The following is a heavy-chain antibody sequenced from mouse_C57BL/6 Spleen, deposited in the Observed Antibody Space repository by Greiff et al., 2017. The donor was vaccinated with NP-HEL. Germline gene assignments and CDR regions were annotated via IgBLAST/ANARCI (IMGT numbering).Heavy chain of an antibody. CDR3: AREELGGRYFDY. Sequence: VQLQQPGAELVKPGASVKLSCKASGYTFTSYWMHWVKQRPGQGLEWIGMIHPNSGSTNYNEKFKSKATLTVDKSSSTAYMQLSSLTSEDSAVYYCAREELGGRYFDYWGQGTTLTVSS. V-gene: IGHV1-64*01. D-gene: IGHD4-1*01. J-gene: IGHJ2*01. CDR1: GYTFTSYW. CDR2: IHPNSGST.